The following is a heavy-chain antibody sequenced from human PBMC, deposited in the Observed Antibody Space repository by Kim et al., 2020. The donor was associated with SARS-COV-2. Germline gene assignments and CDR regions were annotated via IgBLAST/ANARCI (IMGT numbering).Heavy chain of an antibody. CDR3: ARDLGLRLGELSFHFDY. J-gene: IGHJ4*02. V-gene: IGHV1-69*13. D-gene: IGHD3-16*02. CDR2: IIPIFGTA. Sequence: SVKVSCKASGGTFSSYAISWVRQAPGQGLEWMGGIIPIFGTANYAQKFQGRVTITADESTSTAYMELSSLRSEDTAVYYCARDLGLRLGELSFHFDYWGQGTLVTVSS. CDR1: GGTFSSYA.